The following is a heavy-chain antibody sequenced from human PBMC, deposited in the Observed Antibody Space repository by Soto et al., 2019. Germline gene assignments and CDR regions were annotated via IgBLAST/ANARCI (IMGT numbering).Heavy chain of an antibody. Sequence: PSQTLSLTCAISGDSVSSPSATLGLISQSPSRGLECLGRTRYTSKWSYEYALSVKGRITISPDTSKNHFSLQLDSVTPEDTAVYYCLRVDWNDAGSWGQGTLVTVSS. V-gene: IGHV6-1*01. CDR2: TRYTSKWSY. CDR3: LRVDWNDAGS. J-gene: IGHJ5*02. CDR1: GDSVSSPSAT. D-gene: IGHD1-1*01.